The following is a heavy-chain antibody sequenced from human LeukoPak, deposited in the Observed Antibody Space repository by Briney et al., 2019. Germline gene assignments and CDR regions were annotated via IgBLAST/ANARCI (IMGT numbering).Heavy chain of an antibody. CDR1: GFTVSGNY. CDR2: IYSGGTT. CDR3: ARYLRTPDVAFDI. D-gene: IGHD4-23*01. J-gene: IGHJ3*02. V-gene: IGHV3-66*01. Sequence: GGSLRLSCAASGFTVSGNYMSWVRQAPGKGLEWVSIIYSGGTTYYTASVKGRFTISRDNSKNTLYLQMNSLGAEDTAVYYCARYLRTPDVAFDIWGRGTMVTVSS.